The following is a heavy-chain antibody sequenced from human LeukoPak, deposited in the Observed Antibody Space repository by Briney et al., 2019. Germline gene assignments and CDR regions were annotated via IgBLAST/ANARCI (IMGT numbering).Heavy chain of an antibody. CDR1: GFTFSNYA. CDR2: VSGGGSST. D-gene: IGHD6-13*01. Sequence: GGSLRLSCVASGFTFSNYAMNWVRQAPGKGLEWVSGVSGGGSSTYYADSVEGRFTISRDNSKNMLYLQMNSLRAEDTAVYYCAKDLYTSRYACCFDYWGQGTLVTVSS. J-gene: IGHJ4*02. V-gene: IGHV3-23*01. CDR3: AKDLYTSRYACCFDY.